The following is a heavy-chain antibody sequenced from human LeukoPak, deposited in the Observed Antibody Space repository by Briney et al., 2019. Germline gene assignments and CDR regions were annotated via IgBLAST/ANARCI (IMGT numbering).Heavy chain of an antibody. CDR2: IYHSGST. J-gene: IGHJ4*02. D-gene: IGHD6-19*01. Sequence: PSETLSLTCTVSGGSISSYYWGWIRQPPGKGLEWIGSIYHSGSTYYNPSLKSRVTISVDTSKNQFSLKLSSVTAADTAVYYCARAAAVAGTVIIHFDYWGQGTLVTVSS. CDR3: ARAAAVAGTVIIHFDY. V-gene: IGHV4-38-2*02. CDR1: GGSISSYY.